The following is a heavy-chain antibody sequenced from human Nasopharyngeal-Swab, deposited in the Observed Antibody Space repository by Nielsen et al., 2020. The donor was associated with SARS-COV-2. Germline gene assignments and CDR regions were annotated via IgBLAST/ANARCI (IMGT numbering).Heavy chain of an antibody. J-gene: IGHJ4*02. CDR3: ARAGDRFGELLFFDY. V-gene: IGHV1-18*01. D-gene: IGHD3-10*01. CDR2: ISAYNGNT. Sequence: WVRQAPGQGLEWMGWISAYNGNTNYAQKLQVRVTMTTDTSTGTAYMELRSLRSDDTAVYYCARAGDRFGELLFFDYWGQGNLVTVSS.